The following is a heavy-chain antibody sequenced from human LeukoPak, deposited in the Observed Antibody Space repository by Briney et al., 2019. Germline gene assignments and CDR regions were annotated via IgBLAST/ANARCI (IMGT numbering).Heavy chain of an antibody. CDR2: LSGSGYNT. Sequence: GGSLRLSCAASGFTFSSHALRWVRQAPGKGLEWVSSLSGSGYNTYYADSVKGRFTISRDNSKNTVYLQMNSMSAEDTAVYYCAKDPYGTRYFDYWGQGTLVTVSS. V-gene: IGHV3-23*01. CDR1: GFTFSSHA. CDR3: AKDPYGTRYFDY. J-gene: IGHJ4*02. D-gene: IGHD2-2*01.